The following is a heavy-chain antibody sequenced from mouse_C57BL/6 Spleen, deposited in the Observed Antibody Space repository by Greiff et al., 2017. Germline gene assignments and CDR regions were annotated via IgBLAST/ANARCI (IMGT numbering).Heavy chain of an antibody. V-gene: IGHV1-76*01. CDR2: IYPGSGNT. CDR1: GYTFTDYY. J-gene: IGHJ4*01. Sequence: VKLMESGAELVRPGASVKLSCKASGYTFTDYYINWVKQRPGQGLEWIARIYPGSGNTYYNEKFKGKATLTAEKSSSTAYMQLSSLTSEDSAVYFCARSGYDGEGYYYAMDYWGQGTSVTVSS. CDR3: ARSGYDGEGYYYAMDY. D-gene: IGHD2-2*01.